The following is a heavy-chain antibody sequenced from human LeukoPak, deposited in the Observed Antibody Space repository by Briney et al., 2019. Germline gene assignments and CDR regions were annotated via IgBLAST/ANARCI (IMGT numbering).Heavy chain of an antibody. CDR3: ARGAYRSYGGGYFDY. CDR1: GYTFTSYY. Sequence: GASVKVSCKASGYTFTSYYMHWVRQAPGQGLEWMGWISAYNGNTNYAQKLQGRVTMTTDTSTSTAYMELSSLRSEDTAVYYCARGAYRSYGGGYFDYWGQGTLVTVSS. CDR2: ISAYNGNT. V-gene: IGHV1-18*04. J-gene: IGHJ4*02. D-gene: IGHD5-18*01.